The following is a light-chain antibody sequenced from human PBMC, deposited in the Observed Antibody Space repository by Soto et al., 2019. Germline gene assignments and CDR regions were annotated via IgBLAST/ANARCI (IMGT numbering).Light chain of an antibody. CDR2: GAS. CDR1: QSVSSN. J-gene: IGKJ5*01. V-gene: IGKV3-15*01. CDR3: QQYNNWPPIT. Sequence: EIVVKQSPATLSVSPGERATRSCRASQSVSSNLAWYQQKPGQAPRLLIYGASTRATGIPARFSGSGSGTDFTLTISRLEPEDFAVYYCQQYNNWPPITFGQGTRLEIK.